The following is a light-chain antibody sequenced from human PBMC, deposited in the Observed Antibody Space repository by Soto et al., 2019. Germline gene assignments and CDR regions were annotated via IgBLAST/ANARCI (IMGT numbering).Light chain of an antibody. J-gene: IGKJ2*01. CDR3: QPYNNWPPYT. Sequence: EILMTQSPATLHVSPGIRATLSCRASQRGSSNVAWYQQKPGQARRHRIYGVSTRATGIPTRFSGSGSGTEFTLTISSLQSEDFAVYCFQPYNNWPPYTFGQGTKLEIK. V-gene: IGKV3-15*01. CDR2: GVS. CDR1: QRGSSN.